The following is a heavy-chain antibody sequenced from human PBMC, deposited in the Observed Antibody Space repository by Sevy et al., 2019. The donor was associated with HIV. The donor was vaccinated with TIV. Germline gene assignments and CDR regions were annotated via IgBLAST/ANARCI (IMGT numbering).Heavy chain of an antibody. V-gene: IGHV3-30*02. Sequence: GGSLRLSCAASGFYLTTSDMHWVCQAPGKGLESVAYVRNDGSNKYYADSVRDRFTISRDSPKNTLYLQMNSLRDEDTTIYYCARGRKTTEEWLEELDYYYGLDVWGQGTTVTVSS. J-gene: IGHJ6*02. CDR3: ARGRKTTEEWLEELDYYYGLDV. CDR2: VRNDGSNK. CDR1: GFYLTTSD. D-gene: IGHD2-8*01.